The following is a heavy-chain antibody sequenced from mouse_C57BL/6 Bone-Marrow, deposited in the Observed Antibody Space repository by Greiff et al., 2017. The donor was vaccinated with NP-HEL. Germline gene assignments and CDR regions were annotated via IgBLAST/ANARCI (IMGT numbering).Heavy chain of an antibody. Sequence: EVQGVESGGGLVQPKGSLKLSCAASGFSFNTYAMNWVRQAPGKGLEWVARIRSKSNNYATYYADSVKDRFTISRDDSESMLYLQMNNLKTEDTAMYYCVRQGYYYAMDYWGQGTSVTVSS. V-gene: IGHV10-1*01. CDR3: VRQGYYYAMDY. CDR1: GFSFNTYA. CDR2: IRSKSNNYAT. J-gene: IGHJ4*01.